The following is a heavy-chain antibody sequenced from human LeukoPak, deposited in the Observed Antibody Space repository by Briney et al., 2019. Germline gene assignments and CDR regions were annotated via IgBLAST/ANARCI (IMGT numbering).Heavy chain of an antibody. CDR3: ARELAGYGKLDY. J-gene: IGHJ4*02. V-gene: IGHV4-61*02. CDR1: GGSISSGSYF. CDR2: IYTNGGP. Sequence: ASQTLSLTCTVSGGSISSGSYFWSWIRQPAGKGLEWIGRIYTNGGPSYNPSLKSRITISPDTSKNRFSLKLSSVTAADTAVYYCARELAGYGKLDYWGQGILVTVSS. D-gene: IGHD5-12*01.